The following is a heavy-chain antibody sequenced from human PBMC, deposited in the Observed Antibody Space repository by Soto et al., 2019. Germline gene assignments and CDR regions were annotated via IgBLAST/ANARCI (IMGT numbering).Heavy chain of an antibody. D-gene: IGHD6-13*01. J-gene: IGHJ4*02. V-gene: IGHV3-23*01. CDR2: ISGSADRT. CDR3: ANNRYSSHY. CDR1: GFIFSSYA. Sequence: TGGYLRLSCAASGFIFSSYAMSWVRQGPGKGLEWVSSISGSADRTYYADSVKGRFTISRDNSKNTVYLQMESLRAEDTAVYYCANNRYSSHYWGQGALVTVSS.